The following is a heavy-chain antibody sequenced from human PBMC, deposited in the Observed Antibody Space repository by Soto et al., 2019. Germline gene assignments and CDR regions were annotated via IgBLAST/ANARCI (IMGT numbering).Heavy chain of an antibody. CDR3: ATKYYYDSSGYYYRAFDI. Sequence: GASVKVSCKASGYTFTSYDINWVRLATGQGLEWMGWMNPNSGNTGHAQKFQGRVTMTRDTSTDTAYMELSSLRSEDTAVYYCATKYYYDSSGYYYRAFDIWGQGTMVTVSS. V-gene: IGHV1-8*01. D-gene: IGHD3-22*01. J-gene: IGHJ3*02. CDR2: MNPNSGNT. CDR1: GYTFTSYD.